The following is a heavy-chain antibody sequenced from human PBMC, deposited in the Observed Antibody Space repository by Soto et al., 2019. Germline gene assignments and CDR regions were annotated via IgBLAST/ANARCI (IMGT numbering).Heavy chain of an antibody. D-gene: IGHD4-17*01. CDR3: AGTYGAFPY. CDR1: GGSISSDAYY. V-gene: IGHV4-31*03. J-gene: IGHJ4*02. Sequence: QVLLQESGPGLVKPSQTLTLTCSVSGGSISSDAYYWSWIRQRPGQGLEWIGNYYNYGYPSYNPSLRRRVNISLLRSKNQVSLKVSSVTAADPALYFCAGTYGAFPYWGQGTLVTVSS. CDR2: YYNYGYP.